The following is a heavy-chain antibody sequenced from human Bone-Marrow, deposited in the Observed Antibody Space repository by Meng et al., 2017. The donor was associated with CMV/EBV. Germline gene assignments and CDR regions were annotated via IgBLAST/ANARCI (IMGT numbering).Heavy chain of an antibody. CDR2: ISGSGGST. CDR1: GFTFSSYA. V-gene: IGHV3-23*01. J-gene: IGHJ4*02. CDR3: AKQGYSSSSSCIDY. D-gene: IGHD6-6*01. Sequence: GESLKISCAASGFTFSSYAMSWVRQAPGKGLEWVSGISGSGGSTYYADSVKGRFTISRDNSKNTLYLEMNSLRAEDTAVYYCAKQGYSSSSSCIDYWGQGKLVNVDS.